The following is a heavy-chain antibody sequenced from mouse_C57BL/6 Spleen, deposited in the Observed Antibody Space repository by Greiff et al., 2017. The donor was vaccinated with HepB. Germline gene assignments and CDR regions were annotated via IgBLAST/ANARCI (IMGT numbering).Heavy chain of an antibody. D-gene: IGHD1-1*01. Sequence: QVQLQQPGAELVKPGASVKLSCKASGYTFTSYWMHWVKQRPGQGLEWIGMIHPNSGSTNYNEKFKSKATLTVAKSSSTAYMQLSSLTSEDSAVYYCAREDYYGSSYGFAYWGQGTLVTVSA. V-gene: IGHV1-64*01. CDR1: GYTFTSYW. J-gene: IGHJ3*01. CDR3: AREDYYGSSYGFAY. CDR2: IHPNSGST.